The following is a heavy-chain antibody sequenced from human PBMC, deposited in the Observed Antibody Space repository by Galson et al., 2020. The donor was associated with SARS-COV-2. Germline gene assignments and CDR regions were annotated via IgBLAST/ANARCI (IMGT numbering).Heavy chain of an antibody. J-gene: IGHJ4*02. Sequence: GGAPRPSCAASGVTSRNYVRHWVRQEPGKGTEWVAVMSTAGSNSFYADSLKGRFTISRDNSKGTLYLQMNSLRAEDTAVYYCARGGEGELPYYFDYWGQGTLVAVSS. CDR3: ARGGEGELPYYFDY. CDR1: GVTSRNYV. D-gene: IGHD1-26*01. CDR2: MSTAGSNS. V-gene: IGHV3-30*04.